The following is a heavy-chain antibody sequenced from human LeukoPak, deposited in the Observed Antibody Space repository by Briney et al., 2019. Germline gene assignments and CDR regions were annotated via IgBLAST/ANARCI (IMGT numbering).Heavy chain of an antibody. Sequence: GGSLRLSCAASGFTFSSYGMHWVRQAPGKGLEWVAVIWYDGSNKYYADSVKGRFTIPRDNSKNTLYLQMNSLRAEDTAVYYCARDSAGGYFDLWGRGTLVTVSS. J-gene: IGHJ2*01. CDR1: GFTFSSYG. CDR3: ARDSAGGYFDL. D-gene: IGHD3-10*01. CDR2: IWYDGSNK. V-gene: IGHV3-33*01.